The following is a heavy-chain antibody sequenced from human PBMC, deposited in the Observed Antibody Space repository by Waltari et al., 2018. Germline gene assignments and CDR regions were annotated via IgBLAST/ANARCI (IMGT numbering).Heavy chain of an antibody. Sequence: QLQLQESGSGLVKPSQTLSLTCAVSGGSISSGGYSWSWIRQPPGKGLEWIGYIYHSGSTYYNPSLKSRVTISVDRSKNQFSLKLSSVTAADTAVYYCASQYDYGENYYYMDVWGKGTTVTVSS. D-gene: IGHD4-17*01. CDR1: GGSISSGGYS. CDR2: IYHSGST. V-gene: IGHV4-30-2*01. J-gene: IGHJ6*03. CDR3: ASQYDYGENYYYMDV.